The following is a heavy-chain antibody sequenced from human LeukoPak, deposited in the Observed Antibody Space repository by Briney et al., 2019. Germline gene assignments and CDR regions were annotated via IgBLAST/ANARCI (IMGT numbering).Heavy chain of an antibody. V-gene: IGHV3-7*01. Sequence: PGGSLRLSCAVSGFTFSSYWMSWVRQAPGKGREWVANIKQDGSEKYYVDSVKGRFTISRDNAKNSLYLQMNSLRAEDTAVYYCARKYSGYDSPFDYWGQGTLVTVSS. CDR3: ARKYSGYDSPFDY. D-gene: IGHD5-12*01. CDR2: IKQDGSEK. CDR1: GFTFSSYW. J-gene: IGHJ4*02.